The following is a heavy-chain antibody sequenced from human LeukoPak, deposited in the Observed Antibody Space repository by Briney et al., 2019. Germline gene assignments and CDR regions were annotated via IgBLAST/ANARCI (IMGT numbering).Heavy chain of an antibody. CDR2: ISGSGSGGIA. J-gene: IGHJ4*02. CDR1: GFTFSSYG. Sequence: GGSLRLSCAASGFTFSSYGMHWVRQAPGKGLEWVSAISGSGSGGIAYYADSVKGRFTISRDNSKNTLYLQMNSLRAEGTAIYYCAKDKYSSKYYGGDYWGQGTLVTASS. V-gene: IGHV3-23*01. CDR3: AKDKYSSKYYGGDY. D-gene: IGHD6-13*01.